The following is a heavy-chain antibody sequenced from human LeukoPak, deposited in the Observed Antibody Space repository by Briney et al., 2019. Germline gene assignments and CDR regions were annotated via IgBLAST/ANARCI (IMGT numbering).Heavy chain of an antibody. V-gene: IGHV4-59*08. J-gene: IGHJ5*02. D-gene: IGHD6-13*01. CDR3: ARGRRPLYGSSWYLWFDP. Sequence: SETLSLTCTVSGGSISSYYWSWIRQPPGKGLEWIGYIYYSGSTNYNPSLKSRVTISVDTSKNQFSLKLSSVTAADTAVYYCARGRRPLYGSSWYLWFDPWSQGTLVTVSS. CDR1: GGSISSYY. CDR2: IYYSGST.